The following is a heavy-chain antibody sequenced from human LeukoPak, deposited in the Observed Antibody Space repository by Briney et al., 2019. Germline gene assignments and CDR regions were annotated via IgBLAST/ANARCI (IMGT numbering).Heavy chain of an antibody. Sequence: GGSLRLSCAASGFTFDTYGMSWVRQAPGKGLEWVSVIYSGGSTYYADSVKGRFTISRDNSKNTLYFQMNSLRAEDTAVYYCARAGILTGYSLDDWGQGTLVTVSS. V-gene: IGHV3-66*01. CDR3: ARAGILTGYSLDD. CDR1: GFTFDTYG. D-gene: IGHD3-9*01. CDR2: IYSGGST. J-gene: IGHJ4*02.